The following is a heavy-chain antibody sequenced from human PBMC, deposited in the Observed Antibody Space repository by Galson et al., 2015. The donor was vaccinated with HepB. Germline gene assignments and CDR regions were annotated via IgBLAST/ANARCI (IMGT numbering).Heavy chain of an antibody. Sequence: SLRLSCAASRFAFDSHAMSWVRQAPGRGLEWISGITGKGDSTFYADSVRGRFTVSKDNSNNMLYLQINSLRAEDAGLYFCAKGYGLFDSWGQGILVTVSS. CDR1: RFAFDSHA. CDR2: ITGKGDST. D-gene: IGHD5-18*01. V-gene: IGHV3-23*01. CDR3: AKGYGLFDS. J-gene: IGHJ5*01.